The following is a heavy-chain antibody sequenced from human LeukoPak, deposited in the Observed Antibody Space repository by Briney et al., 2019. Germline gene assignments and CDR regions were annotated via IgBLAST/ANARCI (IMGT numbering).Heavy chain of an antibody. Sequence: GGSLRLSCAASGFTFSSYAMSWVRQAPGKGLEWVPAISGSGGSTYYADSVKGRLTISRDNSKNTLYLQMNSLRAEDTAVYYCAKDVRTEYYFDYWGQGTLVTVSS. CDR3: AKDVRTEYYFDY. D-gene: IGHD4-17*01. CDR2: ISGSGGST. V-gene: IGHV3-23*01. CDR1: GFTFSSYA. J-gene: IGHJ4*02.